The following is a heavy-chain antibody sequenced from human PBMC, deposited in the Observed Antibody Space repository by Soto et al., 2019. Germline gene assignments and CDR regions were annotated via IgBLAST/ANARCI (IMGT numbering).Heavy chain of an antibody. CDR2: ISGSGGST. Sequence: GGSLRLSCAASGFTFSSYAMSWVRQAPGKGLEWVSAISGSGGSTYYADSVKGRFTTSRDNSKNTLYLQMNSLRAEDTSVYYCAKVYDSSGYSSGIDYWGQGTLVTVSS. V-gene: IGHV3-23*01. D-gene: IGHD3-22*01. CDR1: GFTFSSYA. J-gene: IGHJ4*02. CDR3: AKVYDSSGYSSGIDY.